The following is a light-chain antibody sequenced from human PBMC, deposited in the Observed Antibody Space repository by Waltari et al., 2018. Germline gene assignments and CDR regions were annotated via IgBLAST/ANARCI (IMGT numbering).Light chain of an antibody. V-gene: IGLV1-36*01. Sequence: QSVLTQPPSVSEAPRQRVTISCSGSRSNIGNNVVNWYQQFPGKAPKPLIFYDDLLPSGVSDRFSGSKSCTTASLAISGLQSEDEADYYCSAWDDSLNGPVFGGGTKLTVL. CDR2: YDD. CDR1: RSNIGNNV. J-gene: IGLJ2*01. CDR3: SAWDDSLNGPV.